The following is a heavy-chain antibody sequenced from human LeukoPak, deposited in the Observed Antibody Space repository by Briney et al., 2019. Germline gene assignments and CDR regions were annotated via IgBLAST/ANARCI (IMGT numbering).Heavy chain of an antibody. CDR2: ISSDGSNK. Sequence: GGSLRLSCAASGFTFSSYGMHWVRQAPGKGLEWVAVISSDGSNKYYVDSVKGRFTISRDNSKSTLYLQMNSLRAEDTAVYYCAKLSYGSEDYWGQGTLVTVSS. V-gene: IGHV3-30*18. D-gene: IGHD3-10*01. CDR3: AKLSYGSEDY. J-gene: IGHJ4*02. CDR1: GFTFSSYG.